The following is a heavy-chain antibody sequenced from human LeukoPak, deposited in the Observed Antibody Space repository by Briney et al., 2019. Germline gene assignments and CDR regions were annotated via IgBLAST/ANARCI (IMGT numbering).Heavy chain of an antibody. Sequence: ASVKVSCKASGGTFSSYAISWVRQAPGQGLEWMGWISAYNGNTNYAQKLQGRVTMTTDTSTSTAYMELRSLRSDDTAVYYCAKTSGWPFHFDCWGQGTLGTVSS. D-gene: IGHD6-19*01. CDR2: ISAYNGNT. V-gene: IGHV1-18*01. CDR3: AKTSGWPFHFDC. CDR1: GGTFSSYA. J-gene: IGHJ4*02.